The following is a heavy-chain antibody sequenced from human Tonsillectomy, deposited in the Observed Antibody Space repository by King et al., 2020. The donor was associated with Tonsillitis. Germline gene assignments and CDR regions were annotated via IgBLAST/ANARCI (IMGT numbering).Heavy chain of an antibody. Sequence: VQLQESGPGLVKPSETLSLTCTVSGGSISSYYWSWIRQPPGKGLEWIGYIYYSGSTNYNPSLQSRVTISVDTSKNQFSLKLSSVTAADPAVYYCARGSKVWYFDLWGRGTLVTVSS. J-gene: IGHJ2*01. V-gene: IGHV4-59*01. CDR1: GGSISSYY. CDR3: ARGSKVWYFDL. CDR2: IYYSGST.